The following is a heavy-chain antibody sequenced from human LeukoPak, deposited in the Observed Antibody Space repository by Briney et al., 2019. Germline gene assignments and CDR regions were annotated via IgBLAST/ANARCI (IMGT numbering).Heavy chain of an antibody. CDR1: GFTFSNYW. Sequence: GGSLRLSCAASGFTFSNYWMHWVRQAPGKGLAWVSRINSDGISTGYADSVKGRFTVSRDNAKKTLYLQMNSLRAEDTAVYYCARDVGNFDYWGQGTLVTVSS. CDR2: INSDGIST. CDR3: ARDVGNFDY. V-gene: IGHV3-74*01. J-gene: IGHJ4*02.